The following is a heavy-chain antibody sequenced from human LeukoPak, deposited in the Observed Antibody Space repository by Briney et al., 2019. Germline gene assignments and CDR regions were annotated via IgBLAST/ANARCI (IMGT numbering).Heavy chain of an antibody. CDR2: IHTSGST. V-gene: IGHV4-4*07. D-gene: IGHD3-22*01. Sequence: SETLSLTCTVSGVSISSYYWSWIRQPAGKGLEWIGRIHTSGSTNYNPSLKSRVTMSEDTSKNQFSLKLGSVSAADTAVYYCAKGYRAYSSNLYYYDSSGYQQDAFDIWGQGTMVTVSS. CDR1: GVSISSYY. CDR3: AKGYRAYSSNLYYYDSSGYQQDAFDI. J-gene: IGHJ3*02.